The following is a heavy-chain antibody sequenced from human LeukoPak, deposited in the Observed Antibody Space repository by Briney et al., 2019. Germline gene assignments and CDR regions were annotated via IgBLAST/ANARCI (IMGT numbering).Heavy chain of an antibody. CDR2: IYTSGST. CDR3: ARGLLRGSYSTLGFDY. V-gene: IGHV4-4*07. Sequence: SETLSLTCTVSGGSISSYYWSWIRQPAGKGLEWIGRIYTSGSTNYNPSLKSRVTMSVDTSKNQFSLKLSSVTAADTAVYYCARGLLRGSYSTLGFDYWGQGTLVTVSS. CDR1: GGSISSYY. J-gene: IGHJ4*02. D-gene: IGHD1-26*01.